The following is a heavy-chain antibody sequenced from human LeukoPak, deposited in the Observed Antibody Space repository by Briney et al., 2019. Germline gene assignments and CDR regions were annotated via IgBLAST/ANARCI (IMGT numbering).Heavy chain of an antibody. J-gene: IGHJ4*02. CDR2: ISSNGGRT. D-gene: IGHD3-22*01. CDR1: GFTFSRYA. Sequence: GGSLRLSCAASGFTFSRYAMHWVRQAPGKGLEYVSAISSNGGRTYYENSVKGRFTISRDNSKNTLYLQMGSLRAEDMAVYYCARDFVHYYDSSGFEYYFDFWGQGTLVTVSS. CDR3: ARDFVHYYDSSGFEYYFDF. V-gene: IGHV3-64*01.